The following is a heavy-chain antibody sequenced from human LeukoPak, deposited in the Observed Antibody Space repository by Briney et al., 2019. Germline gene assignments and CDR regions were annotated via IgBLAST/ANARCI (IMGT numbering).Heavy chain of an antibody. J-gene: IGHJ4*02. CDR2: INHSGST. CDR1: GGSFSGYY. CDR3: ARASGDYADYFDY. D-gene: IGHD4-17*01. Sequence: SETLSLTCAVYGGSFSGYYWSWIRQPPRKGLEWIGEINHSGSTNYNPSLKSRVTISVDTSKNQFSLKLSSVTAADTAVYYCARASGDYADYFDYWGQGTLVTVSS. V-gene: IGHV4-34*01.